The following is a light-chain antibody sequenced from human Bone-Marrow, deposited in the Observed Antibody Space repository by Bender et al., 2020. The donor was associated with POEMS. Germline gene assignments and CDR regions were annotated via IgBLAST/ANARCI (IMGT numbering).Light chain of an antibody. V-gene: IGLV1-44*01. CDR2: SNY. Sequence: QSALTQPASVSGTPGQSVIISCSGTDSNFGGNNVNWYQHLPGTAPRLVVYSNYQRPSGVPARFSGSKSGNTASLTISGLQADDEADYFCCSYAGGSTRVFGGGTKLTVL. CDR1: DSNFGGNN. CDR3: CSYAGGSTRV. J-gene: IGLJ3*02.